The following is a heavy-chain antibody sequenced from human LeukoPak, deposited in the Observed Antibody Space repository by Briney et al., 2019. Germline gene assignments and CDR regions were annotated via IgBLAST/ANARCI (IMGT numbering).Heavy chain of an antibody. CDR3: ARHSSGYYYLAFDY. J-gene: IGHJ4*02. CDR2: INPNSGGT. V-gene: IGHV1-2*02. Sequence: ASVKVSCKASGYTFTGYYMHWVRQAPGQGLEWMGWINPNSGGTNYAQKFQGRVTMTGDTSISTAYMELSRLRSDDTAVYYCARHSSGYYYLAFDYWGQGTLVTVSS. CDR1: GYTFTGYY. D-gene: IGHD3-22*01.